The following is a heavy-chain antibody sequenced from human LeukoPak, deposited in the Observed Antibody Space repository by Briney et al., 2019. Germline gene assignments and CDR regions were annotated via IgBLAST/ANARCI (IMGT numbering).Heavy chain of an antibody. D-gene: IGHD2-2*01. V-gene: IGHV1-69*02. CDR3: AIDCSSTSCYQGNVY. CDR1: GGTFSSYT. CDR2: IIPILGIA. Sequence: SVKVSCKASGGTFSSYTINWVRQAPGQGLEWMGRIIPILGIANYAQKFQGRVTITADKSTSTAYMELSSLRSEDTAVYYCAIDCSSTSCYQGNVYWGQGTLVTVSS. J-gene: IGHJ4*02.